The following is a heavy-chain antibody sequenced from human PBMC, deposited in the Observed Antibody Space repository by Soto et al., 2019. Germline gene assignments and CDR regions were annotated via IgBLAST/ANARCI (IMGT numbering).Heavy chain of an antibody. CDR3: ARGPGTMAKIDY. J-gene: IGHJ4*02. V-gene: IGHV4-31*11. D-gene: IGHD3-10*01. Sequence: PSETLSLTCAVYGGSFSGYYWSWIRQHPGKGLEWIGYIYYSGSTYYNPSLKSRVTISVDTSKNQFSLKLSSVTAADTAVYYCARGPGTMAKIDYWGQGTLVTVSS. CDR1: GGSFSGYY. CDR2: IYYSGST.